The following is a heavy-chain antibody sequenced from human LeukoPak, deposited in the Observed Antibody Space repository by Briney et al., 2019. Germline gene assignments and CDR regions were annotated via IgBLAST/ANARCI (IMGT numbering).Heavy chain of an antibody. D-gene: IGHD3-10*01. V-gene: IGHV4-59*12. CDR2: IHSSGYS. CDR3: ARLAQITLVRGQSYYYHSMDV. CDR1: GGSISSYY. Sequence: PSETLSLTCTVSGGSISSYYWSWIRQPPGKGLEWIGYIHSSGYSNYNPSLQSRVTLSTDMSENQFSLKLTSVTAADTAVYYCARLAQITLVRGQSYYYHSMDVWAQGTTVTVSS. J-gene: IGHJ6*02.